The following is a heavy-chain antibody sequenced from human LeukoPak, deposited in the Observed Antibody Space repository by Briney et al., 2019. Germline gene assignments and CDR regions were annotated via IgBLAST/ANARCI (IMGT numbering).Heavy chain of an antibody. CDR1: GYTFTSYD. J-gene: IGHJ4*02. Sequence: ASVKVSCKASGYTFTSYDINWVRQATGQGLEWMGWMNPNSGNTGYAQKFQGRVTMTRNTSISTAYMELRSLRSDDTAVYYCARDPLGQWLLRPDYWGQGTLVTVSS. V-gene: IGHV1-8*01. CDR3: ARDPLGQWLLRPDY. D-gene: IGHD6-19*01. CDR2: MNPNSGNT.